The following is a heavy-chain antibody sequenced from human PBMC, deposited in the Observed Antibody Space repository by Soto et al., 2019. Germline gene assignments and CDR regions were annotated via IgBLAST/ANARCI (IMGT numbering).Heavy chain of an antibody. CDR3: ARYDRSSSWFSFDY. J-gene: IGHJ4*02. CDR1: GFTFSYYY. CDR2: ISSSGSTI. V-gene: IGHV3-11*01. D-gene: IGHD6-13*01. Sequence: GGSLRLSCAASGFTFSYYYMSWIRQAPGKGLEWVSYISSSGSTIYYADSVKGRFTISRDNAKNSLYLQMNSLRAEDTAVYYCARYDRSSSWFSFDYWGQGTLVTVSS.